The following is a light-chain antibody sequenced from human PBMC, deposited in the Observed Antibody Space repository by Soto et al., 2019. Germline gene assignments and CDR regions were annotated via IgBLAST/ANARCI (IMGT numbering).Light chain of an antibody. V-gene: IGKV3D-15*01. CDR3: QQYDKWPLT. CDR2: GAS. Sequence: EIVMTQSPGTLSVSTGQGATLSCRASHSVDSNLAWYQQKPGQAPRLLIYGASTRPTGIPDRFSGSGSGTEFTLTISSLQSEDFAVYYCQQYDKWPLTFGGGTKVYIK. J-gene: IGKJ4*01. CDR1: HSVDSN.